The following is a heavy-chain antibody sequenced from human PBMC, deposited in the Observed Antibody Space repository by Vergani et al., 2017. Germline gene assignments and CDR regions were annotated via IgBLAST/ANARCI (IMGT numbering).Heavy chain of an antibody. V-gene: IGHV3-9*02. CDR2: ISWNSNSI. D-gene: IGHD6-6*01. CDR3: AKDLGTSSGGGGFDP. J-gene: IGHJ5*02. Sequence: EVQLEESGGGLVLPGRSLRLSCVASGFTSAGYAMHWVRQAPGKGLEWVSGISWNSNSIGYADSVKGRFTISRDNAKNSLYLQMNSLGAEDTALYYGAKDLGTSSGGGGFDPWGQGTLVTVSS. CDR1: GFTSAGYA.